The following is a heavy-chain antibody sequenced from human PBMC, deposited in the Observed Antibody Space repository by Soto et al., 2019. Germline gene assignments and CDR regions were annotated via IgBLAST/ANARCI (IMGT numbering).Heavy chain of an antibody. V-gene: IGHV3-48*02. CDR3: ARYRGRSWRAYYYGMEV. CDR1: GFTFSSYS. D-gene: IGHD6-13*01. J-gene: IGHJ6*02. CDR2: ISSSSSTI. Sequence: GGYLRLSCAASGFTFSSYSMNCVRKAPWKGLEWVSYISSSSSTIYYADSVKGRFTISRDNAKNSLYLQMNSLRDEDTAVYYCARYRGRSWRAYYYGMEVWGQGTTVTVSS.